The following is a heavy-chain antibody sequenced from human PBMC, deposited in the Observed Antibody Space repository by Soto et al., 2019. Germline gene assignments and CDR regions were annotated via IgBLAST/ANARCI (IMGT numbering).Heavy chain of an antibody. Sequence: ASVKVSCKASGYTFTEYYLYWARQAPGQGPEWLGGINPRTGDTNQAQKFQGRVTMTRDMSLTTAYMELHRLTSDDMAVNYCARDPIGGGAQYYFDLWRQRSLVTVSS. CDR3: ARDPIGGGAQYYFDL. CDR2: INPRTGDT. D-gene: IGHD3-16*01. CDR1: GYTFTEYY. V-gene: IGHV1-2*02. J-gene: IGHJ4*02.